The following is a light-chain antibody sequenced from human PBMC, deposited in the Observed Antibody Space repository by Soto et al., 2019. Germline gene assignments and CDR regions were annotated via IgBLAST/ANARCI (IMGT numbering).Light chain of an antibody. V-gene: IGKV1-39*01. CDR1: QSINNY. Sequence: DIQMTQSPSSLSASVGDRVTITCRASQSINNYLSWHQQKPGKAPKLLIYTASTLQGGVPSRFSGSGSGTEFTLTITILQPEDFATYYCQETYSNLYTFGQGTKLEIK. CDR2: TAS. J-gene: IGKJ2*01. CDR3: QETYSNLYT.